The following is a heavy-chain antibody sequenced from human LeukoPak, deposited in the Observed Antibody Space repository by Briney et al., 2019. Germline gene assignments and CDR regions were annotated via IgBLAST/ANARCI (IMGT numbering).Heavy chain of an antibody. CDR1: GYTFTSYY. V-gene: IGHV1-46*01. D-gene: IGHD5-18*01. Sequence: GASVKVSCKASGYTFTSYYMHWVRQAPGQGLEWMGIINPSGGSTSYAQKFQGRVTMTRDTSTSTVYMELSSLRSDDTAVYYCARGQAMVEAGETFDYWGQGTLVTVSS. J-gene: IGHJ4*02. CDR3: ARGQAMVEAGETFDY. CDR2: INPSGGST.